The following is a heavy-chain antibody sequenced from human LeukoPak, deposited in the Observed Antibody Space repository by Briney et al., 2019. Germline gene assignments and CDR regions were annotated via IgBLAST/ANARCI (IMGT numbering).Heavy chain of an antibody. CDR1: GYSFITYG. D-gene: IGHD3-22*01. J-gene: IGHJ4*02. CDR2: ISAYNRST. Sequence: ASVKVSCKASGYSFITYGISWVRQAPGQGLEWMGWISAYNRSTDYAQNLQGRVTTTTDTSTSTAYMEMRSLRSDDTAVYYCARPYDSSGYYNYYFDNWGQGTLVTVSS. CDR3: ARPYDSSGYYNYYFDN. V-gene: IGHV1-18*01.